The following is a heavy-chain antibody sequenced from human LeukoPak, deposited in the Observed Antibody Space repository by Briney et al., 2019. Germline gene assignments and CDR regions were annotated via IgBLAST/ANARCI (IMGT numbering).Heavy chain of an antibody. D-gene: IGHD5-18*01. J-gene: IGHJ4*02. CDR3: ARADVDTAMVDY. CDR1: GGSISSGDYY. V-gene: IGHV4-30-4*08. Sequence: PSETLSLTCTVSGGSISSGDYYWSWIRQPPGKGLEWIGYIYYSGSTYYNPSLKSRVTISVDTSKNQFSLKLSSVTAADTAVYYCARADVDTAMVDYWGQGTLVTVSP. CDR2: IYYSGST.